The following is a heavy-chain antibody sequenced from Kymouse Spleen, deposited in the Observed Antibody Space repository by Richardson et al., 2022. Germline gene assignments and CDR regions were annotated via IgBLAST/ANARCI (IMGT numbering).Heavy chain of an antibody. J-gene: IGHJ4*02. Sequence: QVQLQQWGAGLLKPSETLSLTCAVYGGSFSGYYWSWIRQPPGKGLEWIGEINHSGSTNYNPSLKSRVTISVDTSKNQFSLKLSSVTAADTAVYYCARGGYDILTGYYGYYFDYWGQGTLVTVSS. D-gene: IGHD3-9*01. CDR3: ARGGYDILTGYYGYYFDY. CDR2: INHSGST. CDR1: GGSFSGYY. V-gene: IGHV4-34*01.